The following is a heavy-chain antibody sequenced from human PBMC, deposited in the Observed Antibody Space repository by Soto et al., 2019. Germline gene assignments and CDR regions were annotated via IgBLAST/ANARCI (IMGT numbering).Heavy chain of an antibody. Sequence: EVQLVESGGGLVQPGGSLRLSCAASGFTVSSNYMSWVRQAPGKGLEWVSVIYSGGSTYYADSVKGRFTIARDNSKPTLYLQMNGLRAEDTAVYYCAREGILTGYYDYWGQGTLVTVSS. D-gene: IGHD3-9*01. CDR1: GFTVSSNY. J-gene: IGHJ4*02. CDR3: AREGILTGYYDY. V-gene: IGHV3-66*01. CDR2: IYSGGST.